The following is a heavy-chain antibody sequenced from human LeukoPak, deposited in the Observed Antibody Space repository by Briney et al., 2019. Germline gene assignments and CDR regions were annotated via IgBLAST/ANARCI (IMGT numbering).Heavy chain of an antibody. Sequence: SETLSLTCTVSGGSISSSSYYWGWIRQPPGKGLEWIGSIYYSGSTNYNPSLKSRVTISVDTSKNQFSLKLSSVTAADTAVYYCARDYCSGGSCYWDYWGQGTLVTVSS. D-gene: IGHD2-15*01. CDR3: ARDYCSGGSCYWDY. CDR1: GGSISSSSYY. CDR2: IYYSGST. V-gene: IGHV4-39*07. J-gene: IGHJ4*02.